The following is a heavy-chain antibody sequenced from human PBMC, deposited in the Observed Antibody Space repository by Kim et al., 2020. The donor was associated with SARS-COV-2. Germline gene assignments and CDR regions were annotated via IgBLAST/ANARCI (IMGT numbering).Heavy chain of an antibody. J-gene: IGHJ3*02. CDR1: GFTFSSYW. V-gene: IGHV3-7*03. Sequence: GGSLRLSCAASGFTFSSYWMSWVRQAPGKGLEWVANIKQDGSEKYYVDSVKGRFTIPRDNAKNSLYLQMNSLRAEDTAVYYCASLGGSYSRLYAFDIWGQGTMVTVSS. CDR2: IKQDGSEK. CDR3: ASLGGSYSRLYAFDI. D-gene: IGHD1-26*01.